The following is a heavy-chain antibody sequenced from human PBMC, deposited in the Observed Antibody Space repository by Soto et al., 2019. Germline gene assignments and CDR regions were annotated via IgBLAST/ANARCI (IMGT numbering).Heavy chain of an antibody. Sequence: SETLSLTCAVSGGSISSGGYSWSWIRQPPGKGLEWIGYIYHSGSTYYNPSLKSRVTISVDRSKNQFSLKLSSVTAADTAVYYCARGGYSYEASYFQHWGQGTLVTVSS. D-gene: IGHD5-18*01. V-gene: IGHV4-30-2*01. CDR2: IYHSGST. J-gene: IGHJ1*01. CDR1: GGSISSGGYS. CDR3: ARGGYSYEASYFQH.